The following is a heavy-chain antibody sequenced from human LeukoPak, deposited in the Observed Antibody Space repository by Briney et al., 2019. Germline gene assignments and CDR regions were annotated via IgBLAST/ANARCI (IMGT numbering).Heavy chain of an antibody. CDR3: ARAYQRLGQLSLPDY. Sequence: GASVTVSCKASGYTFNNYAMNWVRQAPGQGLEWMGWIRPNTGNPTYAQGFTGRFVFSLDTSVSTTYLQISSLKAEDTAVYYCARAYQRLGQLSLPDYWGQGTLVTVSS. V-gene: IGHV7-4-1*02. D-gene: IGHD3-16*02. CDR2: IRPNTGNP. J-gene: IGHJ4*02. CDR1: GYTFNNYA.